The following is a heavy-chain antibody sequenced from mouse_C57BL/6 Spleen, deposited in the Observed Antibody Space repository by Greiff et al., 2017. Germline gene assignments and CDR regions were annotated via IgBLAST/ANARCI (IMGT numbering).Heavy chain of an antibody. V-gene: IGHV5-6*02. CDR2: ISSGGSYT. Sequence: EVKLVESGGDLVKPGGSLKLSCAASGFTFSSYGMSWVRQTPDKRLEWVATISSGGSYTYYPDSVKGRFTISRDNAKNTLYLQMSSLKSEDTAMXYCARQLDYWGQGTTLTVSS. CDR1: GFTFSSYG. J-gene: IGHJ2*01. CDR3: ARQLDY.